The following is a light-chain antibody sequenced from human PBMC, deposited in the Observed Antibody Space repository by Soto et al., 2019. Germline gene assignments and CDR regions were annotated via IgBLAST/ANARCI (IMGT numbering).Light chain of an antibody. V-gene: IGLV2-23*03. CDR1: SSDVGSYNL. Sequence: QSALTQPASVSRSPGQSITISCTGTSSDVGSYNLVSWYQQHPGKAPKLMIYEGSKRPSGVSNRFSGSKSGNTASLTISGLQAEDEADYYCCSYAGSSTFKGVFGGGTKVTV. CDR3: CSYAGSSTFKGV. CDR2: EGS. J-gene: IGLJ2*01.